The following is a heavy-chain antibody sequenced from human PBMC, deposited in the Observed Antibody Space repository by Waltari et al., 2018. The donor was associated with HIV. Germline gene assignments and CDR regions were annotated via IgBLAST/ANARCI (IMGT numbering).Heavy chain of an antibody. CDR2: INPNSGGT. V-gene: IGHV1-2*06. D-gene: IGHD4-4*01. CDR3: AREGARMTTMIYYYYGMDV. Sequence: QVQLVQSGAEVKKPGASVKVSCKASGYTFTGYYMQWVRKAPGQGLEWMGRINPNSGGTNYAQQFQGRVTMTRDTSISTAYMELSRLRSDDTAVYYCAREGARMTTMIYYYYGMDVWGQGTTVTVSS. J-gene: IGHJ6*02. CDR1: GYTFTGYY.